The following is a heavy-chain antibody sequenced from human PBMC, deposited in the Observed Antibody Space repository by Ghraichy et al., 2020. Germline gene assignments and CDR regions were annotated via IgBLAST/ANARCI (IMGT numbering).Heavy chain of an antibody. V-gene: IGHV3-21*01. CDR3: ARVDASYLGFDY. Sequence: LSLTCAASGFTFNTYTMNWVRQAPGKGLEWVSSISSGGEYIFYPDSVKGRFTISRDNAKNSLYLQMNSLRAEDTAVYYCARVDASYLGFDYWGQGTLVTVSS. D-gene: IGHD1-26*01. J-gene: IGHJ4*02. CDR2: ISSGGEYI. CDR1: GFTFNTYT.